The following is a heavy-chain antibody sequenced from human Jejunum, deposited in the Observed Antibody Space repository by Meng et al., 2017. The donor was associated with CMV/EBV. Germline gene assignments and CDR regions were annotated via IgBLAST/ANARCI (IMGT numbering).Heavy chain of an antibody. CDR1: SNRAT. V-gene: IGHV6-1*01. Sequence: SNRATWNWIRQSPTRGLQWLGRTYCRSKWESDYEGSVKSRITITPDTSKNQFSLHLNSVTPEDTAVYYCARTGYSTAWPPGDFDYWGLGTEVTVSS. CDR3: ARTGYSTAWPPGDFDY. J-gene: IGHJ4*02. D-gene: IGHD5-12*01. CDR2: TYCRSKWES.